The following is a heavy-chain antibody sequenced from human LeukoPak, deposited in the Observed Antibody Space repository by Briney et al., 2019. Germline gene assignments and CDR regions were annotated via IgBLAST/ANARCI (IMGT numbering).Heavy chain of an antibody. CDR2: IYSGGST. CDR3: ARAVVPAPWFDP. Sequence: GGSLRLSCAASGFTVSSNYMSWVRQAPGKGLEWVSVIYSGGSTYYAGSVKGRFTISRDNSKNTLYLQMNSLRAEDTAVYYCARAVVPAPWFDPRGQGTLVTVSS. J-gene: IGHJ5*02. V-gene: IGHV3-53*01. CDR1: GFTVSSNY. D-gene: IGHD2-2*01.